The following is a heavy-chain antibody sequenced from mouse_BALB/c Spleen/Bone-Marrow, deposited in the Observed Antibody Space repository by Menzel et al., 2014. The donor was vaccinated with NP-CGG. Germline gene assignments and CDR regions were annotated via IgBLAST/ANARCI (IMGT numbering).Heavy chain of an antibody. CDR1: VYTFTSYD. D-gene: IGHD2-2*01. V-gene: IGHV1S56*01. CDR3: ARGYGSDVYWSFDD. CDR2: ICPGEGST. Sequence: QVQLKESGPELVKPGALVKISCKASVYTFTSYDINWVQQRPGQGLGWSGWICPGEGSTKQNEKFKGKATLIAGTSSSTASMQLSSLTSEHSAVYFCARGYGSDVYWSFDDWGAGTTVTVSS. J-gene: IGHJ1*01.